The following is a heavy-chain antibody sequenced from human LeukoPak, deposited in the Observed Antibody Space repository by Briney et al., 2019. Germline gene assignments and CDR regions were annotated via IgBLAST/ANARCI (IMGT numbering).Heavy chain of an antibody. D-gene: IGHD3-3*01. CDR3: ARLRFLEWLDYMGPFDY. CDR2: IYHSGST. V-gene: IGHV4-30-2*01. Sequence: SQTLSLTCAVSGGSISSGGYSWSWIRQPPGKGQEWIGYIYHSGSTYYNPSLKSRVTISVDRSKNQFSLKLSSVTAADTAVYYCARLRFLEWLDYMGPFDYWGQGTLVTVSS. J-gene: IGHJ4*02. CDR1: GGSISSGGYS.